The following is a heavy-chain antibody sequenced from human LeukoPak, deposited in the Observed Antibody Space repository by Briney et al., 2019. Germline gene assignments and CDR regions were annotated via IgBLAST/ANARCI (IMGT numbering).Heavy chain of an antibody. Sequence: GESPKISCKASGYPFSNYWIGWVRPMPREGLESMAIIYPADSDSRYSPSFQGQVTISADKSITTAYLQWSSPKASVTAMYYCRKHRMRGNPPDYWGEGPLVTVTS. CDR2: IYPADSDS. CDR3: RKHRMRGNPPDY. J-gene: IGHJ4*02. D-gene: IGHD4-23*01. V-gene: IGHV5-51*01. CDR1: GYPFSNYW.